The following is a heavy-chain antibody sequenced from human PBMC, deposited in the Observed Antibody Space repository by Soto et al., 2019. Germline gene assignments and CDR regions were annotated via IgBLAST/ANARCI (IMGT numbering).Heavy chain of an antibody. CDR3: ARGSYCGGDCYPIDYFDY. CDR1: GGSISSSNW. J-gene: IGHJ4*02. CDR2: IYHSGST. V-gene: IGHV4-4*02. D-gene: IGHD2-21*02. Sequence: QVQLQESGPGLVKPSGTLSLTCAVSGGSISSSNWWSWVRQPPGKGLEWIGEIYHSGSTNYNPSLTSRVTISVDKSKNQFSLKLSSVTAADTAVYYCARGSYCGGDCYPIDYFDYWGQGTLVTVSS.